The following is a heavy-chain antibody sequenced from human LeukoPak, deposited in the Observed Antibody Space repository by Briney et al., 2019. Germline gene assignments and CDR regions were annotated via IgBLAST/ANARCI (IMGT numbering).Heavy chain of an antibody. CDR3: ARSRAYYDFWRKTYYYYYMDV. CDR1: GGSISSSSYY. CDR2: IYYSGST. Sequence: SETLSLTCTVSGGSISSSSYYWGWIRQPPGKGLEWIGSIYYSGSTYYNPSLKSRVTISVDTSKNQFSLKLSSVTAADTAVYYCARSRAYYDFWRKTYYYYYMDVWGKGTTVTVSS. J-gene: IGHJ6*03. V-gene: IGHV4-39*07. D-gene: IGHD3-3*01.